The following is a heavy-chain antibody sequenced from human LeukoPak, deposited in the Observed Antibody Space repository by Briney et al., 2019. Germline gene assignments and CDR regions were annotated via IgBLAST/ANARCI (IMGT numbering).Heavy chain of an antibody. Sequence: GGSLRLSCEASGVTVSSNYMSWGRQAPGEGLEWVSVIYSGDSTYYADSVKGRFTISRDNSKNTLYLQMNSLRGEDTAVYYCARWGSGYAFDIWGQGTMVTVSS. V-gene: IGHV3-53*01. CDR2: IYSGDST. CDR3: ARWGSGYAFDI. J-gene: IGHJ3*02. D-gene: IGHD3-22*01. CDR1: GVTVSSNY.